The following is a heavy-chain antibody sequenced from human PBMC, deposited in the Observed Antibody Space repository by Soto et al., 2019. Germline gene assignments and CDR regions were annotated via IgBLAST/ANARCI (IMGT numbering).Heavy chain of an antibody. CDR3: AKELQRGMDV. V-gene: IGHV1-2*02. Sequence: QVHLVQSGAEVKQPGASVKVSCKASGYTFSVYHMHWVRQAPGQGLEWMGWVHPNSGGTNYAQSFEGSVTMTRATSINTAYMELSWLTADDAAVYYCAKELQRGMDVWGEGTTVTVSS. J-gene: IGHJ6*03. CDR2: VHPNSGGT. CDR1: GYTFSVYH. D-gene: IGHD4-4*01.